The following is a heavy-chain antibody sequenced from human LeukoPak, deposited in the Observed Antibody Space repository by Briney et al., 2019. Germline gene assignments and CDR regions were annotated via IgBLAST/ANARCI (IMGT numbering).Heavy chain of an antibody. J-gene: IGHJ6*02. CDR2: IWYDGSNK. V-gene: IGHV3-33*01. CDR1: GFTLSSYG. D-gene: IGHD2-2*02. Sequence: GGSLRLSCAASGFTLSSYGMHWVRQTPGKGLEWVAVIWYDGSNKYYADSVKGRFTISRDNSKNTLYLQMNSLRAEDTAVYYCARRSRYCSSTSCYRSVDTAMVNYYYYGMDVWGQGTTVTVSS. CDR3: ARRSRYCSSTSCYRSVDTAMVNYYYYGMDV.